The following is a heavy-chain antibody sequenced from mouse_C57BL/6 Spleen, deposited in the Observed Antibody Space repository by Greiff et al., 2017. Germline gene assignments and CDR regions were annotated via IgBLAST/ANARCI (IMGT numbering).Heavy chain of an antibody. CDR3: VRHVGNYYFDD. V-gene: IGHV10-1*01. Sequence: EVKLMESGGGLVQPKGSLKLSCAASGFSFNTYAMNWVRQAPGKGLEWVARIRSKSNNYATYYADSVKDRFTISRDDSESMLYLQMNNLKTEDTAMYCCVRHVGNYYFDDWGQGTTLTVSS. D-gene: IGHD2-1*01. CDR1: GFSFNTYA. J-gene: IGHJ2*01. CDR2: IRSKSNNYAT.